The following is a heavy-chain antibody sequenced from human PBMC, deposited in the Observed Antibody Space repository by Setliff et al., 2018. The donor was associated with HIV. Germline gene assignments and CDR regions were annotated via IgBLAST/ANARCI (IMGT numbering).Heavy chain of an antibody. D-gene: IGHD3-22*01. CDR2: IIPIFGTT. V-gene: IGHV1-69*13. CDR3: ARDNYYDTSGAIGY. CDR1: GGTFSRYT. J-gene: IGHJ4*02. Sequence: GASVKVSCKASGGTFSRYTISWVRQAPGQGLEWMGGIIPIFGTTNYAQRFQGRVSITADASTSTAYMELSSLRSEDTAMYFCARDNYYDTSGAIGYWGQGTMVTVPQ.